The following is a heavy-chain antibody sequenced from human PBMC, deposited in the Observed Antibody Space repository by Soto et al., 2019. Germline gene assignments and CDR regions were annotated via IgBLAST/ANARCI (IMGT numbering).Heavy chain of an antibody. CDR3: AADHDFWSGPF. Sequence: QVQLVQSGAEVKKPGASVKVSCKVSGYALIELSMHWVRQAPGEGLEWMGGFDPEDAETIYAQKFQGRVTMTEDTSTDTAYMELSSLTSEDTAVYYCAADHDFWSGPFWGQGTLVTVSS. V-gene: IGHV1-24*01. CDR2: FDPEDAET. CDR1: GYALIELS. D-gene: IGHD3-3*01. J-gene: IGHJ4*02.